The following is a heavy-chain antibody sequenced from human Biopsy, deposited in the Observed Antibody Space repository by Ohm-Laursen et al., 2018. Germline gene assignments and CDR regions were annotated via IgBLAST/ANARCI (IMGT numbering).Heavy chain of an antibody. CDR3: ARQVDFWSGYVDY. Sequence: GTLSLTCTVSGGSISDSTYHWGWIRQSPGKGLEWIGNIYYSGNTDYSPSLKSRFTISVATSNNQFSLKLRSVTAADTAVYYCARQVDFWSGYVDYWGQGTLVAVSS. CDR2: IYYSGNT. D-gene: IGHD3-3*01. CDR1: GGSISDSTYH. V-gene: IGHV4-39*01. J-gene: IGHJ4*02.